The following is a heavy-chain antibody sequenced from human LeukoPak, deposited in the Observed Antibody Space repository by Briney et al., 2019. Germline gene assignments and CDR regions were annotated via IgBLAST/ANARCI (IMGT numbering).Heavy chain of an antibody. J-gene: IGHJ4*02. Sequence: PGGSLRLSCAASGFTFSDYNMRWIRQAPGKGLEWVSSISRSGSTKYYADSVKGRFTISRDNAKNSLFLQMNSLRAEDTAVYYCNTMKHLGGGGQGTLVTVSS. CDR1: GFTFSDYN. D-gene: IGHD3-10*01. CDR3: NTMKHLGG. V-gene: IGHV3-11*01. CDR2: ISRSGSTK.